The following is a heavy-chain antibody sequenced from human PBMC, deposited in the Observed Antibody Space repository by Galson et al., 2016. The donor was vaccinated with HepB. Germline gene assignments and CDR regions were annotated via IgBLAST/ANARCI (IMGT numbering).Heavy chain of an antibody. V-gene: IGHV3-48*02. CDR3: ARGSWGGSFHFNY. D-gene: IGHD1-26*01. J-gene: IGHJ4*02. CDR1: GFTFSSYS. Sequence: SLRLSCAASGFTFSSYSMNWVRQAPGKGLEWVSYISSSSSTIFYADSVKGRFTISRDNAKNSLYLQMNSLRDEDTAVYYCARGSWGGSFHFNYWGQGTLVTVSS. CDR2: ISSSSSTI.